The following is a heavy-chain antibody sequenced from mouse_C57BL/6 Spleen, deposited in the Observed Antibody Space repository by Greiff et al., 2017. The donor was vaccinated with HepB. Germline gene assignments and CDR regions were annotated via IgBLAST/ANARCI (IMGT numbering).Heavy chain of an antibody. CDR1: GYTFTDYY. CDR2: INPNNGGT. J-gene: IGHJ2*01. V-gene: IGHV1-26*01. CDR3: ARDSSLFDY. D-gene: IGHD3-2*02. Sequence: VQLQQSGPELVKPGASVKISCKASGYTFTDYYMNWVKQSHGKSLEWIGDINPNNGGTSYNQKFKGKATLTVDKSSSTAYMELRSLTSEDSAVYYCARDSSLFDYWGQGTTLTVSS.